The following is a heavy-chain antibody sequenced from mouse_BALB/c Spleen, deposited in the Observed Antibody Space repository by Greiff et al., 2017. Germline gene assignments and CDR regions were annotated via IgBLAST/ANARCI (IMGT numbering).Heavy chain of an antibody. V-gene: IGHV1S81*02. D-gene: IGHD1-1*01. CDR3: TRSATVVDWYFDV. CDR2: INPSNGGT. Sequence: VKLQQSGAELVKPGASVKLSCKASGYTFTSYYMYWVKQRPGQGLEWIGEINPSNGGTNFNEKFKSKATLTVDKSSSTAYMQLSSLTSEDSAVYYCTRSATVVDWYFDVWGAGTTVTVSS. J-gene: IGHJ1*01. CDR1: GYTFTSYY.